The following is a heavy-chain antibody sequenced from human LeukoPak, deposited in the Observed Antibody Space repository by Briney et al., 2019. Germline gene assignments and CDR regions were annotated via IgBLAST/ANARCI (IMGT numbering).Heavy chain of an antibody. J-gene: IGHJ4*02. D-gene: IGHD2-21*01. Sequence: PGGSLRLPCAASGFTFSSYSMNWVRQAPGKGLEWVSSISSSSSYIYYADSVKGRFTISRDNAKNSLYLQMNSLRAEDTAVYYCAREAFRGGDCYDYWGQGTLVTVPS. CDR3: AREAFRGGDCYDY. CDR2: ISSSSSYI. V-gene: IGHV3-21*01. CDR1: GFTFSSYS.